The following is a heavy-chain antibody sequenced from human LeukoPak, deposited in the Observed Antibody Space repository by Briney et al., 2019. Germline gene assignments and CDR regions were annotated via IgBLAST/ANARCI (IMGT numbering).Heavy chain of an antibody. V-gene: IGHV4-39*01. CDR1: GGSISSDTYY. CDR3: ARHPRDGATTYFDY. D-gene: IGHD5-24*01. J-gene: IGHJ4*02. Sequence: SETLSLTCTVSGGSISSDTYYWGWIRQPPGKGLEWIGSVYYSGSTYYNPSLKSRVTISVDTSKNQLSLKVTSVTAADTAVYYCARHPRDGATTYFDYWGLGTLVTVSS. CDR2: VYYSGST.